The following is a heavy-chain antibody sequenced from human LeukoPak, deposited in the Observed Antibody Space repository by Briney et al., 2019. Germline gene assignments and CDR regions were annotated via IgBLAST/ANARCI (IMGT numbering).Heavy chain of an antibody. CDR3: AKDMGYYYDSSGYYYDYYYGMDV. V-gene: IGHV3-43*02. J-gene: IGHJ6*02. CDR2: ISGSGGST. D-gene: IGHD3-22*01. CDR1: GFTFSSYA. Sequence: PGGSLRLSCAASGFTFSSYAMSWVRQAPGKGLEWVSAISGSGGSTYYADSVKGRFTISRDNSKNSLYLQMNSLRTEDTALYYCAKDMGYYYDSSGYYYDYYYGMDVWGQGTTVTVSS.